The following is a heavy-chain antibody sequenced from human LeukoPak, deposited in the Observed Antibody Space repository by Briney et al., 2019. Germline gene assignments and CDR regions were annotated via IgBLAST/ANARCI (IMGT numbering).Heavy chain of an antibody. CDR1: GGSFSGYY. CDR3: ARARSAAGRWVWFDP. V-gene: IGHV4-34*01. J-gene: IGHJ5*02. Sequence: SETLSLTCAVYGGSFSGYYWSWIRQPPGKGLEWIGEINHSGSTNYNPSLKSRVTISVDTSKNQFSLRLSSVTAADTAVYYCARARSAAGRWVWFDPWGQGTLATVSS. D-gene: IGHD6-13*01. CDR2: INHSGST.